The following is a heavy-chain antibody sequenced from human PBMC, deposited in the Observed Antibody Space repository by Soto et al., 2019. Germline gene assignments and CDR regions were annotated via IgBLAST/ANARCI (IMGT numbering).Heavy chain of an antibody. J-gene: IGHJ4*02. CDR1: EFSFSSYA. V-gene: IGHV3-30-3*01. CDR3: ARTFDTITYYFDY. D-gene: IGHD3-9*01. Sequence: PGGSLRLSCTASEFSFSSYAIHWMRQSPGKGLEWVAVISFNGNSLHYADSVKDRFTISRDNSKSTLYLQMNNMRTEDTAVYYCARTFDTITYYFDYWGQGTLVTVSS. CDR2: ISFNGNSL.